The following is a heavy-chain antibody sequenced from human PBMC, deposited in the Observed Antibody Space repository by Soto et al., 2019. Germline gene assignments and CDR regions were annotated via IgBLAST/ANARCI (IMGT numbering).Heavy chain of an antibody. CDR3: ARAMSGLLPFDY. V-gene: IGHV3-30-3*01. CDR1: GFTFSSYA. J-gene: IGHJ4*02. Sequence: GGSLRLSCAASGFTFSSYAMHWVRQAPGKGLEWVAVISYDGSNKYYADSVKGRFTISRDNSKNTLYLQMNSLRAEDTAVYYRARAMSGLLPFDYWGQGTLVTVSS. D-gene: IGHD3-22*01. CDR2: ISYDGSNK.